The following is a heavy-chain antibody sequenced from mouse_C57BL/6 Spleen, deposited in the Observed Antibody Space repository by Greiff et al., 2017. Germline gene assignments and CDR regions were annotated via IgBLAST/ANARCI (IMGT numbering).Heavy chain of an antibody. J-gene: IGHJ4*01. V-gene: IGHV1-52*01. CDR1: GYTFTSYW. CDR3: ARRDYSKGAMDY. D-gene: IGHD2-5*01. Sequence: VQLQQPGAELVRPGSSLKLSCKASGYTFTSYWMPWVKQMPIQGLEWIGNIDPSDSETHYNQNFKDKATLTVDKSSSTAYMQLSSLTSEDSAVYYCARRDYSKGAMDYWGQGTSVTVSS. CDR2: IDPSDSET.